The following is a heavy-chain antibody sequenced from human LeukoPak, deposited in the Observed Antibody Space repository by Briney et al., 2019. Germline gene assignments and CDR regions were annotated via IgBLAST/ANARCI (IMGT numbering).Heavy chain of an antibody. V-gene: IGHV3-23*01. Sequence: GGSLRLSCAASGFTFSSYAMHWVRQAPGKGLEWVSAISGSGGSTYYADSVKGRFTISRDNSKNTLYLQMNSLRAEDTAIYYCAKVGSSSWYDYYYYMDVWGKGTTVTVSS. CDR2: ISGSGGST. CDR1: GFTFSSYA. CDR3: AKVGSSSWYDYYYYMDV. D-gene: IGHD6-13*01. J-gene: IGHJ6*03.